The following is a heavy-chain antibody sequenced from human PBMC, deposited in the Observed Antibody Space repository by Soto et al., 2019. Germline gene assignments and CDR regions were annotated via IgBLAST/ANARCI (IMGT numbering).Heavy chain of an antibody. Sequence: GGSLRLSCAASGFTFSSYGMHWVRQAPGKGLEWVAVISYDGSNKYYADSVKGRFTISRDNSKNTLYLQMNSLRAEDTAVYYCAKRTPVQLYGMDVWGQGTTVTVSS. CDR3: AKRTPVQLYGMDV. CDR1: GFTFSSYG. J-gene: IGHJ6*02. V-gene: IGHV3-30*18. CDR2: ISYDGSNK. D-gene: IGHD5-18*01.